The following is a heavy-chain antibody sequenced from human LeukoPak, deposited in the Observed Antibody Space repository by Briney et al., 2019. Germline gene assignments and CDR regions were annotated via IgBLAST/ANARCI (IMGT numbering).Heavy chain of an antibody. D-gene: IGHD1-14*01. CDR3: AKDQISRYVEHRFDY. V-gene: IGHV3-23*01. Sequence: GGSLRLSCAASGFTFSSYAMSWVRQAPGKGLEWVSAISGSGGSTYYADSVKGRFTISRDNSKNTLYLQMSSLRAEDTAVYYCAKDQISRYVEHRFDYWGQGTLVTVSS. J-gene: IGHJ4*02. CDR2: ISGSGGST. CDR1: GFTFSSYA.